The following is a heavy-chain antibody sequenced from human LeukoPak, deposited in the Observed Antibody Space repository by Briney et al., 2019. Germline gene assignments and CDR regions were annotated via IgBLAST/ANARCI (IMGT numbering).Heavy chain of an antibody. CDR1: GXSFTSYW. CDR3: ARHSVRRTYYFDS. Sequence: GESLKISCKGSGXSFTSYWIGWVRQMPGKGLEWMGIIYPSDSDTRYSPSFQGQVTISADKSISTAYLQWNSLKASDTATYYCARHSVRRTYYFDSWGQGTLVTVSS. J-gene: IGHJ4*02. D-gene: IGHD3-10*02. V-gene: IGHV5-51*01. CDR2: IYPSDSDT.